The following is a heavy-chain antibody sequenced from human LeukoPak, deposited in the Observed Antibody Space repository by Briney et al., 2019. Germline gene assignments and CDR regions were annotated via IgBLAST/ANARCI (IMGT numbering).Heavy chain of an antibody. CDR1: GYTHTDLS. D-gene: IGHD3-22*01. Sequence: GASVKVSCKVSGYTHTDLSMHWVRQAPGKGLEWMGGFDPEDGETIYAQNFQGRVTMTEDTSTDTAYMEARSLRSEDTAVYYCATSSGYGFLFEYWGQGTLVTVSS. V-gene: IGHV1-24*01. J-gene: IGHJ4*02. CDR2: FDPEDGET. CDR3: ATSSGYGFLFEY.